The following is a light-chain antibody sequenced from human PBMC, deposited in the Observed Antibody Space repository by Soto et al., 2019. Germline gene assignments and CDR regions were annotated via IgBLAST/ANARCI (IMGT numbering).Light chain of an antibody. CDR3: QQYNGY. J-gene: IGKJ2*01. CDR2: DAS. V-gene: IGKV1-5*01. CDR1: QSINNW. Sequence: DNPMTQSPSTLSASVGDRVTITCRASQSINNWLAWYQQKPGKAPKLLIYDASSLESGVPSRFSGSGSGTEFTLTISSLQPDDFATYYCQQYNGYFGQGTKLEIK.